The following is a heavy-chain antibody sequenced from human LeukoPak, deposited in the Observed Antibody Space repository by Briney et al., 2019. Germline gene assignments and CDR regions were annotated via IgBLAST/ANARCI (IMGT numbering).Heavy chain of an antibody. D-gene: IGHD3-22*01. J-gene: IGHJ4*02. V-gene: IGHV3-74*01. CDR3: AMIKEG. CDR1: GFTFSSYW. Sequence: GGYLRLSCAASGFTFSSYWMHWVRQAPGKGLVWVSRINSDGRTTTYADSVKGRFTISRDNAKNTLYLQMNSLRAEDTAVYYCAMIKEGWGQGTLVTVSS. CDR2: INSDGRTT.